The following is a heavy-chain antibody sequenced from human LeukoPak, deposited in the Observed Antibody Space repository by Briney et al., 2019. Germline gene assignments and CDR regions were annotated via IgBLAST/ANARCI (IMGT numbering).Heavy chain of an antibody. D-gene: IGHD6-13*01. V-gene: IGHV3-7*01. Sequence: GGSLRLSCAASGFTFSNYWMAWVRQAPGKGLEWVANINLDGSEKDYVGSLKGRCTISRDDAKNSLYLQVNTLRAEDTAVYYCARDSEKSSSFAFDIWGQGTVVTVSS. CDR2: INLDGSEK. CDR3: ARDSEKSSSFAFDI. CDR1: GFTFSNYW. J-gene: IGHJ3*02.